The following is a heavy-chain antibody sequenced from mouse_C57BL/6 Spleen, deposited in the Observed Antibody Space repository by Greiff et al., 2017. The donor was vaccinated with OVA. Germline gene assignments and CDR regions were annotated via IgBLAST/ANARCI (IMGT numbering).Heavy chain of an antibody. Sequence: LVESGPELVKPGASVKISCKASGYAFSSSWMNWVKQRPGKGLEWIGRIYPGDGDTNYNGKFKGKATLTADKSSSTAYMQLSSLTSEDSAVYFCARSGDGYDWYFDVWGTGTTVTVSS. D-gene: IGHD2-2*01. J-gene: IGHJ1*03. CDR3: ARSGDGYDWYFDV. CDR2: IYPGDGDT. CDR1: GYAFSSSW. V-gene: IGHV1-82*01.